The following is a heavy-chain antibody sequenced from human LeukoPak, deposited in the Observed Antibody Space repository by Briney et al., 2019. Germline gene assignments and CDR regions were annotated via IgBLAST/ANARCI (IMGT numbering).Heavy chain of an antibody. D-gene: IGHD6-13*01. Sequence: ASVKVSCKASGYTFTGYYMHWVRQTPGQGLEWMGWIKPNSGGTNYAQKFQGRVTMTRDTSISTAYMELSRLRSDDTAVYYCARVAYSSSWYGDNWFDPWGQGTLVTVSS. CDR3: ARVAYSSSWYGDNWFDP. V-gene: IGHV1-2*02. J-gene: IGHJ5*02. CDR2: IKPNSGGT. CDR1: GYTFTGYY.